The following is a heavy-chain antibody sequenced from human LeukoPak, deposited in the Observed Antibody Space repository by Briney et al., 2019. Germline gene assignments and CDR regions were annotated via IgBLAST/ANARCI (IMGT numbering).Heavy chain of an antibody. CDR2: ISSSSSYI. J-gene: IGHJ5*02. Sequence: PGGSLRLSCAASGFTFSSYSMNWVRQAPGKGLEWVSSISSSSSYIYYADSVKGRFTISRDNAKNSLYLQMNSLRAEDTAVYYYARFDILTGYSYAWGQGTLVTVSS. V-gene: IGHV3-21*01. CDR3: ARFDILTGYSYA. CDR1: GFTFSSYS. D-gene: IGHD3-9*01.